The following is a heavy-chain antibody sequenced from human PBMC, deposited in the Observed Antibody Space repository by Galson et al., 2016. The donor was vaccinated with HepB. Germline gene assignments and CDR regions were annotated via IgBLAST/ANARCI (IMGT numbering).Heavy chain of an antibody. D-gene: IGHD3-22*01. V-gene: IGHV3-23*01. CDR1: GFTFSNYA. CDR3: TKDGDSTGYYYSKFN. J-gene: IGHJ4*02. Sequence: SLRLSCAAAGFTFSNYAMSWVRQAPGEGLEWVSTISGSGDSTYYADSGKGRFTISRDKSKNTLYLQMNSLRAEDTAVYYCTKDGDSTGYYYSKFNWGQGTLGTVSS. CDR2: ISGSGDST.